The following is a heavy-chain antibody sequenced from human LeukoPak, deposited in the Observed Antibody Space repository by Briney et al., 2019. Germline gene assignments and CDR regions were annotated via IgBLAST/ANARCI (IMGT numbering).Heavy chain of an antibody. CDR3: ASSTQISKYADY. CDR1: GFTFSSYW. V-gene: IGHV3-74*01. D-gene: IGHD2-2*01. Sequence: RSAGSLRLSCAASGFTFSSYWMHWVRQAPGKGLVWVSRINSDGSITTYADSVRGRFTISRDNAKSTLYLQMNSLRAEDTAVYYCASSTQISKYADYWGQGALVTVSS. J-gene: IGHJ4*02. CDR2: INSDGSIT.